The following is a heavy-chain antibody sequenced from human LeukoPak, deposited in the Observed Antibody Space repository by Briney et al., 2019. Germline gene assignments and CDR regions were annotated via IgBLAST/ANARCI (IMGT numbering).Heavy chain of an antibody. D-gene: IGHD5-18*01. J-gene: IGHJ4*02. CDR1: GFTVSRHY. V-gene: IGHV3-66*02. Sequence: SGGSLRLSCAASGFTVSRHYMAWVRQAPGKGLEWVSVIDNGGSDITNYADSVKGRFTISRDNSKNTLYLQMNSLRPEDTAVYHCARDLHNYGFDCWGQGTLVTVSS. CDR3: ARDLHNYGFDC. CDR2: IDNGGSDIT.